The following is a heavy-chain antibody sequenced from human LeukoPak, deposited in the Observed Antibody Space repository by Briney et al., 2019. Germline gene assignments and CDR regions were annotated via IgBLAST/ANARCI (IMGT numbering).Heavy chain of an antibody. CDR2: ISYDGSNK. J-gene: IGHJ4*02. Sequence: GRSLRLSCAASGFTFSSYGMHWVRQAPGKGLEWVAVISYDGSNKYYADSVKGRFTISRDNSKNTLYLQMNSLRAEDTAVYWSSRGGFDYWGQGTLVTVSS. D-gene: IGHD3-3*01. CDR1: GFTFSSYG. CDR3: SRGGFDY. V-gene: IGHV3-30*03.